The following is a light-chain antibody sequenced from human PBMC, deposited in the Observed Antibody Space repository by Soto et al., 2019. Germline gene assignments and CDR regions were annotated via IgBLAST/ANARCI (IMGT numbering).Light chain of an antibody. V-gene: IGLV2-11*01. Sequence: ALTQPRSVSGSPGQYVTISCTGTISDVGGYNFVSWYQQHPGKVPKLMIHDVSQRPSGVPDRFSGSKSGNTASLTISGLQAEDEADYYCCSYAGRYTLFGGGTKVTVL. J-gene: IGLJ2*01. CDR2: DVS. CDR1: ISDVGGYNF. CDR3: CSYAGRYTL.